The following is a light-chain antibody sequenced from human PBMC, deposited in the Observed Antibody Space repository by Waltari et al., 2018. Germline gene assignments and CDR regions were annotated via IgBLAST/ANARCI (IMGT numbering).Light chain of an antibody. Sequence: SYDLTQPLSVSVALGQTARISCGGNNIGGKNVHWYQQKAVQAPLLVIYRDKNRPSRIPERFSGSNAENTATLTISRAQAADEADYYCQVWDSGTAVFGGGTQLTVL. V-gene: IGLV3-9*01. CDR2: RDK. CDR1: NIGGKN. J-gene: IGLJ7*01. CDR3: QVWDSGTAV.